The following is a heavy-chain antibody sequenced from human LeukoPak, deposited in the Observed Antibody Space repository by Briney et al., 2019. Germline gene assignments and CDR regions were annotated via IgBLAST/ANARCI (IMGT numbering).Heavy chain of an antibody. CDR2: INHSGST. D-gene: IGHD6-13*01. CDR1: GGSFSGYY. CDR3: ARVGSSSWIYYYRDV. J-gene: IGHJ6*03. Sequence: PSETLSLTCAVYGGSFSGYYWSWIRQPPGKGLEWIGEINHSGSTNYNPSLKSRVTISVDTSKNQFSLKLSSVTAADTAVYYCARVGSSSWIYYYRDVWGKGTTVTVSS. V-gene: IGHV4-34*01.